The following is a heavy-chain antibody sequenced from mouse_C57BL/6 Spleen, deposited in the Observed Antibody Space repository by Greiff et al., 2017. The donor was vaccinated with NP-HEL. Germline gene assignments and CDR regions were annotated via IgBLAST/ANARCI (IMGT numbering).Heavy chain of an antibody. D-gene: IGHD1-2*01. CDR1: GYTFTDYN. CDR3: AREGGSSHYFDY. V-gene: IGHV1-22*01. J-gene: IGHJ2*01. CDR2: INPNNGGT. Sequence: VQLQQSGPELVKPGASVKMSCKASGYTFTDYNMHWVKQSHGKSLEWIGYINPNNGGTSYNQKFKGKATLTVNKSSSTAYMELRSLTSEDSAVYYCAREGGSSHYFDYWGQGTTLTVSS.